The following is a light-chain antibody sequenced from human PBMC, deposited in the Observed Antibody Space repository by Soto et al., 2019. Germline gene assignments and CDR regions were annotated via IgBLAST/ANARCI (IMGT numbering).Light chain of an antibody. J-gene: IGKJ4*01. CDR2: DAS. V-gene: IGKV3-11*01. Sequence: TLSLSPGESATLSCRASQSVSSYLAWYQQKPGQAPRLLIYDASNRATGIPARFSGSGSGTDFTLTISSLEPEDFAVYYCQQRSNWPLTFGGGTKVDI. CDR3: QQRSNWPLT. CDR1: QSVSSY.